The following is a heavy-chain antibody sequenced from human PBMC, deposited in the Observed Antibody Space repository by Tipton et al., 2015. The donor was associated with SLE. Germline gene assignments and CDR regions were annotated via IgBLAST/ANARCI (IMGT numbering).Heavy chain of an antibody. CDR3: ARRRGSSWYEDYFDY. Sequence: TLSLTCTVSGGSISSHYWSWIRQPPGKGLEWIGYISYSETTNYNPSLKSRVTISVDTSKNQFSLRLNSVTAADTAVYYCARRRGSSWYEDYFDYWGQGTLVTVSS. V-gene: IGHV4-59*11. CDR1: GGSISSHY. D-gene: IGHD6-13*01. J-gene: IGHJ4*02. CDR2: ISYSETT.